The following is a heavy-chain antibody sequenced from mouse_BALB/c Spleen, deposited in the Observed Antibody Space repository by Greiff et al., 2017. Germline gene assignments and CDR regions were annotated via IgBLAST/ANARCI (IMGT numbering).Heavy chain of an antibody. CDR3: AREGYYYGTPWFAY. CDR2: ISNLAYSI. V-gene: IGHV5-15*02. J-gene: IGHJ3*01. CDR1: GFTFSDYG. Sequence: EVQGVESGGGLVQPGGSRKLSCAASGFTFSDYGMAWVRQAPGKGPEWVAFISNLAYSIYYADTVTGRFTISRENAKNTLYLEMSSLRSEDTAMYYCAREGYYYGTPWFAYWGQGTLVTVSA. D-gene: IGHD1-1*01.